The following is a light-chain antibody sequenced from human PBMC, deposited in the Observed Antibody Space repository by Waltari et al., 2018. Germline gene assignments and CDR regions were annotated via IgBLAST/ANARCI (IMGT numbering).Light chain of an antibody. Sequence: DIRMTQSPPALSALVGARVTISCRASHAITNYLAWYQQKPGKSPELLIYGASTLQSGVPSRFSGSGSGTDFTLTISSLQPEDVGTYYCQDYGSAPYTFGPGTKVEI. V-gene: IGKV1-27*01. J-gene: IGKJ2*01. CDR3: QDYGSAPYT. CDR1: HAITNY. CDR2: GAS.